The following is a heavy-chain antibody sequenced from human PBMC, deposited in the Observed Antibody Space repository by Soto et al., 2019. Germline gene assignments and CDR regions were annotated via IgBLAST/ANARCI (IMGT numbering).Heavy chain of an antibody. CDR1: GGSSSSGGYY. D-gene: IGHD3-22*01. V-gene: IGHV4-31*03. CDR3: ARVANYYDSSGYYYGDAFDI. J-gene: IGHJ3*02. CDR2: IYYSGST. Sequence: TLSLTCTVSGGSSSSGGYYWMWIRHHPGKGLEWIGYIYYSGSTYYNPSLKSRVTISVDTSKNQFSLKLSSVTAADTAVYYCARVANYYDSSGYYYGDAFDIWGQGTMVTVSS.